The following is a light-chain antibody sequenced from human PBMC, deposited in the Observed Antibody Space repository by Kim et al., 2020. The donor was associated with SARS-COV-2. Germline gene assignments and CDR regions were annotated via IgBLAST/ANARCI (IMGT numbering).Light chain of an antibody. V-gene: IGKV1-39*01. Sequence: ASVGDRVTISCRASQSIDNYLNWYQQKPGIPPSLLIYAASTLQSGVPSRFSCRGSGTDFTLTISSLQPEDFATYFCQQSYTLPRTFGQGTKVDIK. J-gene: IGKJ1*01. CDR2: AAS. CDR1: QSIDNY. CDR3: QQSYTLPRT.